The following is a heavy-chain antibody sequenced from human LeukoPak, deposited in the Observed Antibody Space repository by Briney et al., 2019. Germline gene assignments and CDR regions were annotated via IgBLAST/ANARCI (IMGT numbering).Heavy chain of an antibody. V-gene: IGHV3-7*05. D-gene: IGHD3-22*01. CDR1: GFTLSTYW. CDR2: IKQDGSEK. J-gene: IGHJ4*02. CDR3: AKSPTDYYDSSGYNHYFDY. Sequence: GESLRLSCAASGFTLSTYWMSWVRQAPGKGLEWVANIKQDGSEKYYVDSVKGRFTISRDNAKNSLYLQMNSLRAEDTAVYYCAKSPTDYYDSSGYNHYFDYWGQGTLVTVSS.